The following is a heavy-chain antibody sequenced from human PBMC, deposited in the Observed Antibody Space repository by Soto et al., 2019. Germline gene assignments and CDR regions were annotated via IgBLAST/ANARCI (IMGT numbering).Heavy chain of an antibody. Sequence: QVQLQESGPGLVKPSQTLSLTCTVSGGSISSGGTGSYWTWIRQLPGKGLEWIGYIYYTGNTYYNPSLKSRPTISIDPSENQFSLKLTSVTAADTAVYFCASGRDAYKVRYWGQGTLVTVSS. V-gene: IGHV4-31*03. CDR1: GGSISSGGTGSY. D-gene: IGHD1-1*01. J-gene: IGHJ4*02. CDR3: ASGRDAYKVRY. CDR2: IYYTGNT.